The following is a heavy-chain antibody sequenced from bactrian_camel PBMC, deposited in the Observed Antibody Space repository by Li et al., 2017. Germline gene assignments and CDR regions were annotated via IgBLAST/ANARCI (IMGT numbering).Heavy chain of an antibody. J-gene: IGHJ6*01. CDR2: IDSDGIT. V-gene: IGHV3S53*01. CDR1: GATQDIGC. Sequence: VQLVESGGGSVQAGGSLRLSCVASGATQDIGCMGWFRQVPGLEREGIGSIDSDGITTYADSLKARFTISRDNAKSTFYLQMNNLKPEDTAMYYCAADRALDDDCYVGSLYTDFAYWGQGTQVTVS. CDR3: AADRALDDDCYVGSLYTDFAY. D-gene: IGHD3*01.